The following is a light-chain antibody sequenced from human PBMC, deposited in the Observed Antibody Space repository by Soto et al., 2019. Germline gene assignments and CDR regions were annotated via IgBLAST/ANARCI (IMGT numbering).Light chain of an antibody. CDR2: TNY. CDR3: ATWDDSLSGVV. J-gene: IGLJ2*01. CDR1: SPNIGSNT. Sequence: QSVLTQPPSASGTPGQRVTISCSGSSPNIGSNTVNWYQQLPGTAPKLLIYTNYQRPSGVPDRFSGSKSGTSASLAISGLQSGDEADYYCATWDDSLSGVVFGGGTKLTVL. V-gene: IGLV1-44*01.